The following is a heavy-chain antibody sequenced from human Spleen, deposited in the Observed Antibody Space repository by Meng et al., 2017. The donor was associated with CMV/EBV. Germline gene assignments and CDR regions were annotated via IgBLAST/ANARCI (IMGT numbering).Heavy chain of an antibody. Sequence: LSLTCAVYGGYFGGYYWSWVRQPPGKGLEWIGEINRSGSTNYNPSLKSRVTISVDTSKNQFSLKLSSVTAADTAVYYCARQMTMVQRDWGQGTLVTVSS. D-gene: IGHD4/OR15-4a*01. CDR3: ARQMTMVQRD. CDR2: INRSGST. CDR1: GGYFGGYY. J-gene: IGHJ4*02. V-gene: IGHV4-34*01.